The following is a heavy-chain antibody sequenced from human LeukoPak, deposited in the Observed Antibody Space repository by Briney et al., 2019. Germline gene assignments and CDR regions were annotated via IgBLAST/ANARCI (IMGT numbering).Heavy chain of an antibody. D-gene: IGHD3-22*01. V-gene: IGHV1-69*05. CDR2: IIPIFGTA. CDR1: GGTFSSYA. Sequence: SVKVSCKASGGTFSSYAISWVRQAPGQGLEWMGGIIPIFGTANYAQKFQGRVTITTDESTSTAYMELSSLRSEDTAVYYCAISQGTYYYDSSGPITTYRSLDYWGQGTLVTVSS. J-gene: IGHJ4*02. CDR3: AISQGTYYYDSSGPITTYRSLDY.